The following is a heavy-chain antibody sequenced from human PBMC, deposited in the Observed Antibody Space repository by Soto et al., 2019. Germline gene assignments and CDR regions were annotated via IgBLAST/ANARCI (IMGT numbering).Heavy chain of an antibody. V-gene: IGHV1-46*01. Sequence: QVQLVQSGAEVKKPGASVKVSCKASGYIFTNYYIHWVRQAPGQGLEWMAIINPLPTSGSTNYAQKSQSRVTVTRDTSTSTVYLELSSLRSDDTAVYDCARDLAAAAYWGQGTLVTVSS. J-gene: IGHJ4*02. CDR2: INPLPTSGST. CDR3: ARDLAAAAY. D-gene: IGHD6-13*01. CDR1: GYIFTNYY.